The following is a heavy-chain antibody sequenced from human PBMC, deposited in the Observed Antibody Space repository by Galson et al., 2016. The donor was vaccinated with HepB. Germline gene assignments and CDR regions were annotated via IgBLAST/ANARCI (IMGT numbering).Heavy chain of an antibody. J-gene: IGHJ4*02. CDR2: IYSGGTT. CDR1: GFTVSNNY. Sequence: SLRLSCAASGFTVSNNYMTWVRQAPGTGLGYVAVIYSGGTTYYADSVKGRVTIPRDNSQNSLFLQMNPLRAEDTAVYFCVRGVYGDHGWFDYWGKGTLVTGSA. V-gene: IGHV3-66*02. D-gene: IGHD4-17*01. CDR3: VRGVYGDHGWFDY.